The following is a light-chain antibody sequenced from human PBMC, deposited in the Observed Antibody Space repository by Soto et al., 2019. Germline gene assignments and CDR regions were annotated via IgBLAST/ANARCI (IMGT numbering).Light chain of an antibody. CDR3: QQYGSSPTWT. CDR2: GAS. J-gene: IGKJ1*01. CDR1: QSVSSSY. V-gene: IGKV3-20*01. Sequence: EIVMTQSPATLSVSPGERATLSCRASQSVSSSYLAWYQQKPGQAHRLLIYGASSRATGIPDRFSGSGSGTDFTLTISRLEPEDFAVYYCQQYGSSPTWTFGQGTKVDIK.